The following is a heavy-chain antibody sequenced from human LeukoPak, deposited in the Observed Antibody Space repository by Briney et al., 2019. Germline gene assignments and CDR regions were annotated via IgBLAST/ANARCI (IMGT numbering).Heavy chain of an antibody. CDR1: VYTLTELS. CDR3: ATDRWQVADWNRRTLGSLDP. V-gene: IGHV1-24*01. J-gene: IGHJ5*02. CDR2: FDPEDGKT. Sequence: GASVKVSFKVSVYTLTELSMHWVRQAPGKGGEGMGGFDPEDGKTIYTQKFQGRGTMTEDTSTDTAYMQLSSLRSEDTAVYYCATDRWQVADWNRRTLGSLDPWGQGTLVTVSP. D-gene: IGHD1-1*01.